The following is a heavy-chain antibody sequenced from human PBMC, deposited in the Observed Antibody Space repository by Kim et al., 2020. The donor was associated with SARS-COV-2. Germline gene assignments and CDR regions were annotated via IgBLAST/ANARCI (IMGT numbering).Heavy chain of an antibody. V-gene: IGHV3-33*01. D-gene: IGHD3-10*01. J-gene: IGHJ4*02. Sequence: GGSLRLSCAASGFTFSSYGMHWVRQAPGKGLEWVAVIWYDGSNKYYADSVKGRFTISRDNSKNTLYLQMNSLRAEDTAVYYCARDAYGGPLDYLGQGTLVTVSS. CDR1: GFTFSSYG. CDR3: ARDAYGGPLDY. CDR2: IWYDGSNK.